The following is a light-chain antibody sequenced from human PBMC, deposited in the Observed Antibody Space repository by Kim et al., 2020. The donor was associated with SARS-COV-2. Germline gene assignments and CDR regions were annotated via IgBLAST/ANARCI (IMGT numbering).Light chain of an antibody. Sequence: IQMTQSPSSLSASVGDRVTITCRASQSIRSYLNWYQQRPGKAPKALIYTASTLHSGVPSRFSGSGSGTDFTFTINSLQPEDCGTYYCQQTSSIPYTFGQGTKLEI. CDR1: QSIRSY. CDR3: QQTSSIPYT. CDR2: TAS. J-gene: IGKJ2*01. V-gene: IGKV1-39*01.